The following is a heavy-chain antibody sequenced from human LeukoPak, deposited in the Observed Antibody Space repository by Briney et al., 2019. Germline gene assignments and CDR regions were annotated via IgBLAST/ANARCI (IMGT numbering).Heavy chain of an antibody. J-gene: IGHJ3*02. D-gene: IGHD5-18*01. CDR2: FDPEDGKT. V-gene: IGHV1-24*01. CDR1: GYTLTELS. CDR3: ATLFRIPTAIDAFNI. Sequence: RASVKVSCKISGYTLTELSIHWVRQAPGKGLEWMGGFDPEDGKTIYAQKFQGRVTMTEDTSTDTAYMELSSLRSEDTAVYYCATLFRIPTAIDAFNIWGQGTMVTVSS.